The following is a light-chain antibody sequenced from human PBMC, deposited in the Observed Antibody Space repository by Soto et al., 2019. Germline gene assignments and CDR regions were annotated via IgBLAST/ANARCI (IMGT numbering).Light chain of an antibody. CDR1: QSVSSN. V-gene: IGKV3-15*01. Sequence: EIVMTQSPATLFVSPGERATLSCRASQSVSSNLAWYQQKPGQAPRLLIYGGSTRATGIPARFSGSGSGTKFTLTISSLQSEDFTVYYCQQYNNWPPVTFGQGTKAEIK. J-gene: IGKJ1*01. CDR3: QQYNNWPPVT. CDR2: GGS.